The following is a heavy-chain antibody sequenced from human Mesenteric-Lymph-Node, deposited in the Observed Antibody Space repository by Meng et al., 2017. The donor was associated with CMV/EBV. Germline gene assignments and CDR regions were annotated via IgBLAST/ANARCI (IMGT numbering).Heavy chain of an antibody. V-gene: IGHV3-66*01. CDR2: IYRGDNT. J-gene: IGHJ4*02. CDR1: GFNVRDKY. CDR3: TGDSVSNPNLDY. Sequence: EVHRVEPGGGLVPPGGPLRLSCAASGFNVRDKYMSWVRQAPGKGLEWVCIIYRGDNTYYIDPVKDRFTVSRDNSKNTMYLQMNSLRVEDTAVYYCTGDSVSNPNLDYWGQGTLVTVSS. D-gene: IGHD3-10*01.